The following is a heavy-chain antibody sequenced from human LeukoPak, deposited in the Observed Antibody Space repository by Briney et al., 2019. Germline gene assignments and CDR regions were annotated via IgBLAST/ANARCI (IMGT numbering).Heavy chain of an antibody. V-gene: IGHV4-39*01. D-gene: IGHD1-26*01. J-gene: IGHJ3*02. CDR3: ARHCPSGSYFRRGAFDI. Sequence: GSLRLSCAASGFTFSSYWMSWARQPPGKGLEWIGSIYYSGSTYYNPSLKSRVTISVDTSKNQFSLKLSSVTAADTAVYYCARHCPSGSYFRRGAFDIWGQGTMVTVSS. CDR2: IYYSGST. CDR1: GFTFSSYW.